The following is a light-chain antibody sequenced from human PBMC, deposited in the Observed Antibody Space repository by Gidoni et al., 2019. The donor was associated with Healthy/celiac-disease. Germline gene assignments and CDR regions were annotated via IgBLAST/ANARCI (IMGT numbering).Light chain of an antibody. CDR3: QQRSNGPLT. Sequence: EIVLTQSPATLSFSPGERATLSCRASQSVSSYLAWYQQKPGQAPRLLIYDASNRATGIPARFSGSGSGKDFTLTSSSLEPEDFAVYYWQQRSNGPLTFGQGTKLEIK. V-gene: IGKV3-11*01. J-gene: IGKJ2*01. CDR2: DAS. CDR1: QSVSSY.